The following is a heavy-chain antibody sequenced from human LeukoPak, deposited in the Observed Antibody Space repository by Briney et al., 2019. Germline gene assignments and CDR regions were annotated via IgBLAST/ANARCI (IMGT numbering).Heavy chain of an antibody. CDR2: INHSGSA. CDR1: GGPFSGYY. D-gene: IGHD3-22*01. J-gene: IGHJ4*02. CDR3: ARARGDYYDSSGYYSAFDY. Sequence: TSETLSLTCAVHGGPFSGYYWSWIRQPPGKGLEWIGEINHSGSANYNPSLKSRVTISVDMSKNQFSLKLSSVTAADTAVYYCARARGDYYDSSGYYSAFDYWGQGTLVTVSS. V-gene: IGHV4-34*01.